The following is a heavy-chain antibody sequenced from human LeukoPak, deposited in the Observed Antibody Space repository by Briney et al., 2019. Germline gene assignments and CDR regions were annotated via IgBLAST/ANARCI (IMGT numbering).Heavy chain of an antibody. CDR3: AKGPIFGVVIKGTYFDY. Sequence: GGSLRLSCAASGFTFSSYAMSWVRQAPGKGLEWVSAISGSGGSTYYADSVKGRFTISRDNSKNTLYLQMNSLRAEDTAVYYCAKGPIFGVVIKGTYFDYWGQGTLVTVSS. V-gene: IGHV3-23*01. CDR1: GFTFSSYA. D-gene: IGHD3-3*01. CDR2: ISGSGGST. J-gene: IGHJ4*02.